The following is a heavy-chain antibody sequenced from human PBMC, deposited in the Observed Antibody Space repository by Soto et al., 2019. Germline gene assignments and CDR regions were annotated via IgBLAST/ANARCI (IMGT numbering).Heavy chain of an antibody. CDR2: ISYDGSNK. V-gene: IGHV3-30*03. J-gene: IGHJ4*02. CDR1: GFTFSSYG. Sequence: QVQLVESGGGVVQPGRSLRLSCAASGFTFSSYGMHWVRQAPGKGLEWVAVISYDGSNKYYADSVKGRFTISRDNSKNTLYLQMNSLRAEDTAVYYCVSSYGSIHFDYWRQGTLVTVSS. CDR3: VSSYGSIHFDY. D-gene: IGHD5-18*01.